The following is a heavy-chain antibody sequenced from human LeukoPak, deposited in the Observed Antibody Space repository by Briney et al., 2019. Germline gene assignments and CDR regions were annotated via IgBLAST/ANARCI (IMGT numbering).Heavy chain of an antibody. D-gene: IGHD2-15*01. CDR2: INPNSGGT. CDR3: ARVPYCSGGSCFPPTYFDY. Sequence: ASVKVSCKASGCTFTGYYMHWVRQAPGQGLEWMGWINPNSGGTNYAQKFQGRVTMTRDTSISTAYMELSRLRSDDTAVYYCARVPYCSGGSCFPPTYFDYWGQGTLVTVSS. J-gene: IGHJ4*02. V-gene: IGHV1-2*02. CDR1: GCTFTGYY.